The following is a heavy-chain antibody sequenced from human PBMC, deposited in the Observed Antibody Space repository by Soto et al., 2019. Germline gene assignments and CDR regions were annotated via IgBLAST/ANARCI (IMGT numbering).Heavy chain of an antibody. J-gene: IGHJ4*02. D-gene: IGHD2-15*01. Sequence: SETLSLTCTVSGGSISSYYWSWIRQPPGKGLEWIGYIYYSGSTNYNPSLKSRVTISVDTSKNQFSLKLSSVTAADTAVYYCARQALYCSGGSCEYFDYWGQGTLVTVSS. CDR2: IYYSGST. CDR1: GGSISSYY. V-gene: IGHV4-59*08. CDR3: ARQALYCSGGSCEYFDY.